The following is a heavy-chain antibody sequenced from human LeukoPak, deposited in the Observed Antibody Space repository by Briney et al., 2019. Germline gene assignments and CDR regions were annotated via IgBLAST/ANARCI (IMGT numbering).Heavy chain of an antibody. V-gene: IGHV1-46*01. D-gene: IGHD6-13*01. CDR2: INPSGGST. CDR3: ARDTSAAGIDY. J-gene: IGHJ4*02. Sequence: GASVKVSCKASGYTFTSYYMHWVRQAPGQGLEWMGIINPSGGSTSYAQKFQGRVTMTRDMSTSTVYMELSSLRSEDTAVYYCARDTSAAGIDYWGQGTLVTVSS. CDR1: GYTFTSYY.